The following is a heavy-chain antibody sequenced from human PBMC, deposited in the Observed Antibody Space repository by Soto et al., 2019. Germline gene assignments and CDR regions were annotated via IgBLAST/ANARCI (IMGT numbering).Heavy chain of an antibody. CDR2: IDWDDDK. CDR1: GFSLSTSGMC. D-gene: IGHD2-15*01. J-gene: IGHJ4*02. CDR3: ARISSGGSCYDY. Sequence: SGPTLVNPTQTLTLTCTFSGFSLSTSGMCVSWIRQPPGKALEWLALIDWDDDKYYSTSLKTRLTISKDTSKNQVVLTMTNMDPVDTATSYCARISSGGSCYDYWGQGTLVTVSS. V-gene: IGHV2-70*01.